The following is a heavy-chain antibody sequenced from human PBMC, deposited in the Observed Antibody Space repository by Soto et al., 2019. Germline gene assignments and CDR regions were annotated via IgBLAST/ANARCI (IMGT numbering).Heavy chain of an antibody. D-gene: IGHD3-16*01. J-gene: IGHJ4*02. CDR3: AKDGAD. CDR2: ISYDGSNK. V-gene: IGHV3-30-3*01. CDR1: GFTFSNYV. Sequence: QVQLVESGGGVVQPGRSLRLSCAASGFTFSNYVVHWVRQAPGKGLEWVAVISYDGSNKDYADSVKGRFTISRDNSKNTLYLQMNSLRVEDTAVYYCAKDGADWGQGTLVTVSS.